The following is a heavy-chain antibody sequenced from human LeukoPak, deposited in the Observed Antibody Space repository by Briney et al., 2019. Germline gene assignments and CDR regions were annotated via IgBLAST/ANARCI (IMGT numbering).Heavy chain of an antibody. CDR2: IIEGGDVK. J-gene: IGHJ4*02. CDR1: GFTFSAYW. CDR3: ARVGKNGWDFDH. Sequence: GGSLRLSCAASGFTFSAYWMTWVRQAPGKGLEWVANIIEGGDVKYYVDSVKGRFIISRDNTKNSVYLQMTSLRADDTAVYYCARVGKNGWDFDHWGRGTLVTVSS. V-gene: IGHV3-7*01. D-gene: IGHD6-19*01.